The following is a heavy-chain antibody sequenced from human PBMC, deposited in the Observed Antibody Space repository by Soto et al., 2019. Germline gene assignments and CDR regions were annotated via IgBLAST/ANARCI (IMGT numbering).Heavy chain of an antibody. CDR2: IYYSGST. CDR3: ARGGSGSPYYYYGMDV. D-gene: IGHD1-26*01. J-gene: IGHJ6*02. Sequence: SETLSLTCTVSGDSISSGGYYWSWIRQHPGKGLEWIGYIYYSGSTYYNPSLKSRVIISVDTSKNQFSLKLSSVTAADTAVYYCARGGSGSPYYYYGMDVWGQGTTVTVSS. CDR1: GDSISSGGYY. V-gene: IGHV4-30-4*08.